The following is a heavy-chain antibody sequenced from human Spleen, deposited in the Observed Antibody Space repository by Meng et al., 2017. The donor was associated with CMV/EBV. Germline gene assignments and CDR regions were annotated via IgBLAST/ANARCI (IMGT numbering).Heavy chain of an antibody. CDR1: GYNLVNYG. D-gene: IGHD6-19*01. J-gene: IGHJ4*02. CDR3: ARGDSSGYYNIGSY. Sequence: ASVKVSCKASGYNLVNYGFSWVRQAPGQGLEWMGWINPNSGGTNYAQKFHGRVTMTRDTSISTAYMEVSRLRSDDTAVYYCARGDSSGYYNIGSYWGQGTLVTVSS. V-gene: IGHV1-2*02. CDR2: INPNSGGT.